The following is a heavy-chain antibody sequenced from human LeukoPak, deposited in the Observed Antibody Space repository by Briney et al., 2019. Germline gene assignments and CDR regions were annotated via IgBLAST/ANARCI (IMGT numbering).Heavy chain of an antibody. CDR2: IYYSGST. J-gene: IGHJ5*02. D-gene: IGHD6-6*01. Sequence: SETLSLTCTVSGGSISSYYWSWIRQPAGKGLEWIGYIYYSGSTNYNPSLKSRVTISVDTSKNQFSLKLSSVTAADTAVYYCARVLAARPLDPWGQGTLVIVSS. CDR3: ARVLAARPLDP. CDR1: GGSISSYY. V-gene: IGHV4-59*01.